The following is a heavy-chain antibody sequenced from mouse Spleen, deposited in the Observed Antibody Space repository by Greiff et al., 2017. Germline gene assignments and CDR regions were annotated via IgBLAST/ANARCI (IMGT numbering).Heavy chain of an antibody. V-gene: IGHV5-15*01. J-gene: IGHJ2*01. D-gene: IGHD3-1*01. CDR1: GFTFSDYG. CDR3: ARQYSSGRGGFDY. Sequence: DVHLVESGGGLVKPGGSLKLSCAASGFTFSDYGMAWVRQAPGKGPEWVAFISNLAYSIYYADTVTGRFTISRENAKNTLYLEMSSLRSEDTAMYYCARQYSSGRGGFDYWGQGTTLTVSS. CDR2: ISNLAYSI.